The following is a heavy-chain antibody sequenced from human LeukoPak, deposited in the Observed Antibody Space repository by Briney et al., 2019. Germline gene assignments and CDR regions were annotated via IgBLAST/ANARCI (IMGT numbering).Heavy chain of an antibody. V-gene: IGHV4-34*01. CDR1: GGTFSGYY. D-gene: IGHD2-2*01. J-gene: IGHJ5*02. CDR3: ARNRYCSSTSCYRGRGWFDP. Sequence: SETLSLTCAVSGGTFSGYYWSWIRQPPGKGLEWIGEINHSGSTNYNPSLKIRVNISVDTNNNYFSLKLSSVTAADTAVYYCARNRYCSSTSCYRGRGWFDPWGQGTLVTVSS. CDR2: INHSGST.